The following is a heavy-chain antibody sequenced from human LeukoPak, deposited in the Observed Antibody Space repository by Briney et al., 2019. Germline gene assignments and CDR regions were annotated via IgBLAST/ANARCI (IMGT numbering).Heavy chain of an antibody. V-gene: IGHV4-38-2*02. CDR3: ARVRGYCSNTICYRYYFDY. J-gene: IGHJ4*02. CDR1: GYSISSGYY. CDR2: ICHSGST. D-gene: IGHD2-2*01. Sequence: PSETLSLTCTVSGYSISSGYYWGWIRQPPGKGLEWIGTICHSGSTYYNPSLKSRVTISVDTSKNQFSLKLTSVTAADTAVYYCARVRGYCSNTICYRYYFDYWGQGTLVTVSS.